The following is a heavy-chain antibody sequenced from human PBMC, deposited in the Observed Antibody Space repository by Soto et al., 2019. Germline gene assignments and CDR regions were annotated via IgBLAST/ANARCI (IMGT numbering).Heavy chain of an antibody. J-gene: IGHJ4*02. V-gene: IGHV3-48*01. CDR1: GFTFSSYS. Sequence: GGSLRLSCAASGFTFSSYSMNWVRQAPGKGLEWVSYISSSSSTIYYADSVKGRFTISRDNAKNSLYLQMNSLRAEDTAVYYCARTRAGHRRIIDYWGQGTLDTVSS. CDR2: ISSSSSTI. D-gene: IGHD2-15*01. CDR3: ARTRAGHRRIIDY.